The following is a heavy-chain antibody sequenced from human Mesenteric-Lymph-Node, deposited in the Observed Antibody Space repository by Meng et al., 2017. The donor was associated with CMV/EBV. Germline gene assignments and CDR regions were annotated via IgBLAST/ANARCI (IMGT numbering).Heavy chain of an antibody. V-gene: IGHV1-46*02. Sequence: ASVKVSCKASGYTFNNYHIHWMRQAPGHGLEYMGVIYDSDGETYKEQKFRDRLTMTWDMSTTTVHMELNSLISEDMAVYYCAREPPKGIHFDHWGQGTLVTVSS. CDR2: IYDSDGET. CDR1: GYTFNNYH. CDR3: AREPPKGIHFDH. J-gene: IGHJ4*02.